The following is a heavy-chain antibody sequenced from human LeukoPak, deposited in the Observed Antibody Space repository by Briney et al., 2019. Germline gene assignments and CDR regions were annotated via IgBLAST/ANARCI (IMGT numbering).Heavy chain of an antibody. Sequence: GGSLRLSCAASGFTCSSYARSWVRQAPGKRLEWVSAISGSGGSTYYADSVKGRFTISRDNSKNTLYLQMNSLRAEDTAVYYCAKHTGYSSGWYAGYFDYWGQGTLVTVSS. V-gene: IGHV3-23*01. CDR2: ISGSGGST. J-gene: IGHJ4*02. CDR1: GFTCSSYA. CDR3: AKHTGYSSGWYAGYFDY. D-gene: IGHD6-19*01.